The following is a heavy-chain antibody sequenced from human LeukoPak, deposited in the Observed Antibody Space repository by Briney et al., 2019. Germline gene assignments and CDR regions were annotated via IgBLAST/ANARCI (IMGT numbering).Heavy chain of an antibody. J-gene: IGHJ3*02. Sequence: ASVKVSCKASGYTFTGYYMHWVRQAPGQGLEWMGWINPNSGGTNYAQKFQGRVTMTRDTPISTAYMELSRLRSDDTAVYYCARVVVVALDAFDIWGQGTMVTVSS. D-gene: IGHD2-15*01. CDR3: ARVVVVALDAFDI. CDR2: INPNSGGT. V-gene: IGHV1-2*02. CDR1: GYTFTGYY.